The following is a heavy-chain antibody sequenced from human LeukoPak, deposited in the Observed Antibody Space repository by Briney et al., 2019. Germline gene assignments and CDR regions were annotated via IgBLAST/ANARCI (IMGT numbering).Heavy chain of an antibody. J-gene: IGHJ5*02. CDR1: GFTFYTYS. V-gene: IGHV3-21*01. CDR3: ARGGARCCSTSCSWFDP. CDR2: ISSSSSYI. D-gene: IGHD2-2*01. Sequence: PGGSLRLSCAASGFTFYTYSMNWVRQAPGKGLEWVSSISSSSSYIYYADSVKGRFTISRDNAKNSLYLQMNSLRAEDTAVYYCARGGARCCSTSCSWFDPWGQGTLVTVSS.